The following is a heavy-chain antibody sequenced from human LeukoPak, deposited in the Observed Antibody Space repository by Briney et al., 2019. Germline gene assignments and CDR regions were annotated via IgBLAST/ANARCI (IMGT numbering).Heavy chain of an antibody. CDR3: ASPTGGYGSGSYFDY. CDR1: GGSFSGYY. D-gene: IGHD3-10*01. Sequence: SETLSLTCAVYGGSFSGYYWSWIRQPPGKGLEWIGEINHSGSTNYNPSLKSRVTISVDTSKNQFSLKLSSVTAADTAVYYCASPTGGYGSGSYFDYWGQGTLVTVSS. J-gene: IGHJ4*02. CDR2: INHSGST. V-gene: IGHV4-34*01.